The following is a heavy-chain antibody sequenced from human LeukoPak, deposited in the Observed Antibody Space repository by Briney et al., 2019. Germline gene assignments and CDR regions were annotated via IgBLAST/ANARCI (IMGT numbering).Heavy chain of an antibody. CDR1: GFTFSSFG. D-gene: IGHD5/OR15-5a*01. V-gene: IGHV3-23*01. Sequence: GGSLRLFCAASGFTFSSFGMSWVRQVPGKGLEWVSGISNSADRTYYADHVRGRFTISRDNSKNTVVLQMNSLTVEDSAVYYCAKGTSTMANRPADNWGQGTLVTVSS. J-gene: IGHJ4*02. CDR2: ISNSADRT. CDR3: AKGTSTMANRPADN.